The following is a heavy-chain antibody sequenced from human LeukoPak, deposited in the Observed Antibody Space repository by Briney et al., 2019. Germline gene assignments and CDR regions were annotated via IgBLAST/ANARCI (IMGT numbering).Heavy chain of an antibody. V-gene: IGHV3-30*18. CDR2: ISYDGSNK. D-gene: IGHD6-19*01. J-gene: IGHJ4*02. CDR1: GFTFSSYG. Sequence: PGGSLRLSCAASGFTFSSYGMHWVRQAPGKGLEWVAVISYDGSNKYYADSVKGRFTISRDNSKNTLYLQMNSLRAEDTAVYYCAKEDPWLSYWGQGTLVTVSS. CDR3: AKEDPWLSY.